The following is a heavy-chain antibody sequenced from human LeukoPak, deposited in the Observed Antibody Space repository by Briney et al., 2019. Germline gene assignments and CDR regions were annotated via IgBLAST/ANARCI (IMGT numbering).Heavy chain of an antibody. Sequence: PGGSLRLSCAASGFTVNSNYMSWVRQAPGKGLEWVSVIYSGGSTYYADSVKGRFTISRDNSKNTLYPQMNSLRAEDAAVYYCARSYCSSTSCFAFDIWGQGTMVTVSS. CDR3: ARSYCSSTSCFAFDI. CDR2: IYSGGST. CDR1: GFTVNSNY. J-gene: IGHJ3*02. V-gene: IGHV3-66*02. D-gene: IGHD2-2*01.